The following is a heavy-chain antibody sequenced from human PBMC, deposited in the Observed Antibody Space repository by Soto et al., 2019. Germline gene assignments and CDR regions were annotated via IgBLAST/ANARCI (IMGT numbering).Heavy chain of an antibody. CDR3: ARTTAVAGTPEFDY. V-gene: IGHV3-30*09. CDR1: GFTFSSIS. CDR2: ISYDGSNK. J-gene: IGHJ4*02. Sequence: QVELVESGGGVVQPGRSLRLSCAASGFTFSSISLHWVRQAPGKGLEWLALISYDGSNKYNADSVKGRFAISRDNSKNTLYLQVNSLRPEDTAVYYCARTTAVAGTPEFDYWGQGTLVTVSS. D-gene: IGHD6-19*01.